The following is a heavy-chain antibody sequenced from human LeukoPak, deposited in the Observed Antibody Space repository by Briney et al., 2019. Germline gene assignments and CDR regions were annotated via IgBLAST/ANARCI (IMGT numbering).Heavy chain of an antibody. Sequence: SETLSLTCTASGGSISSSSHYWGWIRQPPGKGLEWIGSIYYSGSTYYNPSLKSRVTISVDTSKNQFSLKLSSVTAADTAVYYCARQRDFWSGYYKDYWGQGTLVTVSS. CDR1: GGSISSSSHY. CDR3: ARQRDFWSGYYKDY. D-gene: IGHD3-3*01. J-gene: IGHJ4*02. CDR2: IYYSGST. V-gene: IGHV4-39*01.